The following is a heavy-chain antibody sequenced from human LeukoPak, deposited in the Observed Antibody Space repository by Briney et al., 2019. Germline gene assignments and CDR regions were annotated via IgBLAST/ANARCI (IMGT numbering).Heavy chain of an antibody. CDR3: ARERRGYSYGLNDAFDI. D-gene: IGHD5-18*01. CDR2: ISSSSSYI. Sequence: GGSLRLSCAASGFTFSSYSMNWVRQAPGKGLEWVSSISSSSSYIYYADSVKGRFTISRDNAKNSLYLRMNSLRAEDTAVYYCARERRGYSYGLNDAFDIWGQGTMVTVSS. CDR1: GFTFSSYS. V-gene: IGHV3-21*01. J-gene: IGHJ3*02.